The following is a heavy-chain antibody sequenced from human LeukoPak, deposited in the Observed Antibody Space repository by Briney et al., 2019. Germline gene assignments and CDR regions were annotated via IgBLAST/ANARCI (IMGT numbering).Heavy chain of an antibody. Sequence: GESLKISCKGSGYSFTSYWIGWVRQMPGKGLEWMGIIYPGDSDTRYSPSFQGQVTISADKSISTAYLQWNSLRAEDTAVYYCARRAGAYSHPYDYWGQGTLVTVSS. V-gene: IGHV5-51*01. J-gene: IGHJ4*02. CDR2: IYPGDSDT. CDR1: GYSFTSYW. D-gene: IGHD4/OR15-4a*01. CDR3: ARRAGAYSHPYDY.